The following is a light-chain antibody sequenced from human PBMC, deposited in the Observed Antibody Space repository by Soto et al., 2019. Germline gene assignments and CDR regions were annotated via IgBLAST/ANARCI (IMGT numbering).Light chain of an antibody. J-gene: IGKJ2*01. CDR2: DPS. V-gene: IGKV1-33*01. CDR1: QDIYNS. CDR3: QQYHYFPPMYT. Sequence: DIQLTQSPSSLSASVGDRVTITCQANQDIYNSLNWYQQKPGKAPMFLIYDPSNLNAGVPSRFSGSGSETDFTFTISSLQPEDIATYYCQQYHYFPPMYTFGQGTRLEIK.